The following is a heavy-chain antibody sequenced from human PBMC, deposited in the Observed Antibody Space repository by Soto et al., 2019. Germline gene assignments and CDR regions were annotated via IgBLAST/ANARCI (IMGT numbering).Heavy chain of an antibody. D-gene: IGHD6-25*01. Sequence: SETLSLTCSLPGDSITSDYWWRWVRQSPGKGLEWMGEIHHDGSAYYNPSLKSRVTMSMDTSKNQFSLNLSSVTAADTAIYYCARGFHGSGRNDPWGKGTLVTVSS. CDR1: GDSITSDYW. V-gene: IGHV4-4*02. CDR3: ARGFHGSGRNDP. J-gene: IGHJ5*02. CDR2: IHHDGSA.